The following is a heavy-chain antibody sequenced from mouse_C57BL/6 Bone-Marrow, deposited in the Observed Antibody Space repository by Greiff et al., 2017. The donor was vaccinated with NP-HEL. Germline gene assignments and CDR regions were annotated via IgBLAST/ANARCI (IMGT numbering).Heavy chain of an antibody. J-gene: IGHJ2*01. CDR3: AREVGSSPYYFDY. D-gene: IGHD1-1*01. CDR2: INYDGSST. CDR1: GFTFSDYY. Sequence: EVQLQESEGGLVQPGSSMKLSCTASGFTFSDYYMAWVRQVPEKGLEWVANINYDGSSTYYLDSLKSRFIISRDNAKNILYLQMSSLKSEDTATYYCAREVGSSPYYFDYWGQGTTLTVSS. V-gene: IGHV5-16*01.